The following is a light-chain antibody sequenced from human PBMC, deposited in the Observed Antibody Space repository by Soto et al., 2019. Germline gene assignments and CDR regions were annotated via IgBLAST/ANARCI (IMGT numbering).Light chain of an antibody. CDR3: QDYGTSAPWT. J-gene: IGKJ1*01. CDR2: RGS. Sequence: EVVLTQSPGTLSLSPGERATLSCRASQNIRGNELAWYQQKPGQAPRLLIYRGSSRATGIPDRFSGRGSGTDFTLNISRLEHEDFAVYYCQDYGTSAPWTFGQGTKVEIK. V-gene: IGKV3-20*01. CDR1: QNIRGNE.